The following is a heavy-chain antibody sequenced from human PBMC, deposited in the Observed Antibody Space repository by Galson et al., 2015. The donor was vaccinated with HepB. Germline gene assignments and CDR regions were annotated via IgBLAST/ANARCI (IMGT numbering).Heavy chain of an antibody. J-gene: IGHJ6*02. V-gene: IGHV1-8*01. CDR3: AREASSGYYDYYYYGMDV. D-gene: IGHD3-22*01. CDR2: MNPNSGNT. CDR1: GYTFTSYD. Sequence: SVKVSCKASGYTFTSYDINWVRQATRQGLEWMGWMNPNSGNTGYAQKFQGRVTMTRNTSISTAYMELSSLRSEDTAVYYCAREASSGYYDYYYYGMDVWGQGTTVTVSS.